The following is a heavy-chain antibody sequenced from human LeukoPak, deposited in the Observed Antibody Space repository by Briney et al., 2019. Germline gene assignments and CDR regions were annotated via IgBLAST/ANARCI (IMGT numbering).Heavy chain of an antibody. CDR2: IKSKTDGGTT. J-gene: IGHJ3*01. Sequence: PGGSLRLSCAASGFTFGNAWMSWVRQAPGKGLEWVGRIKSKTDGGTTDYAAPVKGRFTISRDDSKTTLYLQMNSLKTEDTAVYYCTTIDVRHYDSSGYYQGDPFDFWGQGTMVTVSS. CDR1: GFTFGNAW. V-gene: IGHV3-15*01. CDR3: TTIDVRHYDSSGYYQGDPFDF. D-gene: IGHD3-22*01.